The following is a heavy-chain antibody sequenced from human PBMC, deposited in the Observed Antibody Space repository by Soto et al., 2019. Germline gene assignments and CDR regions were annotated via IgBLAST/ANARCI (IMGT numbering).Heavy chain of an antibody. Sequence: QVQLQQWGAGPLRPLETLSLTCGVSGGSFSGYYWAWIRQSPGKGLEWIGEINDRGSINYNPSLKSRVSISVDTSKNHYSLNLRSVTAADTAVYYCARESHDILTGSPWVWYFDLWGRGTLVTVSS. V-gene: IGHV4-34*01. CDR2: INDRGSI. CDR3: ARESHDILTGSPWVWYFDL. CDR1: GGSFSGYY. D-gene: IGHD3-9*01. J-gene: IGHJ2*01.